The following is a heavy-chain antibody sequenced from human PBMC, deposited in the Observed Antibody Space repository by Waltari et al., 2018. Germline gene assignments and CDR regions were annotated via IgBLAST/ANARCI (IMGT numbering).Heavy chain of an antibody. D-gene: IGHD6-13*01. Sequence: QVQLQESGPGLVKPSETLSLTCTVSGGSISSYYWSWIRQPPGKGLEWIGYIYYSGSTNYNPSLKSRVTISVDTSKNQFSLKLSCVTAADTAVYYCARERSEQLVDAFDIWGQGTMVTVSS. V-gene: IGHV4-59*01. CDR2: IYYSGST. CDR3: ARERSEQLVDAFDI. CDR1: GGSISSYY. J-gene: IGHJ3*02.